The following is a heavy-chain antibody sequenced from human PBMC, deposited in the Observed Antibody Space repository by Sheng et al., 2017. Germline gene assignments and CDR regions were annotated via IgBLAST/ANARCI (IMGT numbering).Heavy chain of an antibody. CDR1: GFTFSSYE. D-gene: IGHD6-13*01. J-gene: IGHJ5*02. CDR2: ISSSGSTI. Sequence: EVQLVESGGGLVQPGGSLRLSCAASGFTFSSYEMNWVRQAPGKGLEWVSYISSSGSTIYYADSVKGRFTISRDNAKNSLYLQMNSLRAEDTAVYYCARVAAAFGSWFDPWGQGTLVTVSS. CDR3: ARVAAAFGSWFDP. V-gene: IGHV3-48*03.